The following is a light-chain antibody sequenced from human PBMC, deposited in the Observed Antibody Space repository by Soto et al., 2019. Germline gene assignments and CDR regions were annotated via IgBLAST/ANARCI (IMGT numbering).Light chain of an antibody. CDR1: SSNIGSNT. J-gene: IGLJ1*01. V-gene: IGLV1-44*01. CDR3: AAWDDRLNGAL. Sequence: LKHPASGNSIPLHSRTMTTHKGSSNIGSNTVSWYQHLPGTAPQLLIYSDTQRASGVADRFSGSKSGTSASLAISGLQSDDEADYYCAAWDDRLNGALFGTGTKVTVL. CDR2: SDT.